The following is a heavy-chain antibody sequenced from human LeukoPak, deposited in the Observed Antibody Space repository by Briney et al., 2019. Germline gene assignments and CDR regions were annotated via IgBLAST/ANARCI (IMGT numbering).Heavy chain of an antibody. CDR3: TRTELGFDY. CDR2: IRSKANSYAT. J-gene: IGHJ4*02. D-gene: IGHD6-6*01. CDR1: GFTFSGSA. Sequence: GGSLTLSCAASGFTFSGSAMHWVRQASGKGLEWVGRIRSKANSYATAYAASVKGRFTISRDDSKNTAYLQMNSLKTEDTAVYYCTRTELGFDYWGQGTLVTVSS. V-gene: IGHV3-73*01.